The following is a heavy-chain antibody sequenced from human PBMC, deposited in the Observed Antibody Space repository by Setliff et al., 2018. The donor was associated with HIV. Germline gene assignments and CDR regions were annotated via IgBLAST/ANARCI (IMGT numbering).Heavy chain of an antibody. J-gene: IGHJ4*02. CDR2: ISGSDNNT. CDR3: AKEDSSTTSCPFDY. V-gene: IGHV3-23*01. D-gene: IGHD2-2*01. Sequence: GGSLRLSCAASGFTFGSHAMSWVRQSPGKGLEWVSSISGSDNNTYYADSVKGRLAISRDNSRNTLFLHMSSLRAEDTAVYYCAKEDSSTTSCPFDYWGQGIQVTVSS. CDR1: GFTFGSHA.